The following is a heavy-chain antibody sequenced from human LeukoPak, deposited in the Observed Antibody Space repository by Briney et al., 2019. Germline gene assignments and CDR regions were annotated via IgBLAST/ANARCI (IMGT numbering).Heavy chain of an antibody. Sequence: GGSLRLSCAASGFTFSSYSMNWVRQAPGKGLEWVSSISSSSYIYYADSVKGRFTISRDNAKNSLYLQMNSLRAEDTAVYYCARDSGNSWYNWFDPWGQGTLVTVSS. CDR1: GFTFSSYS. CDR2: ISSSSYI. J-gene: IGHJ5*02. D-gene: IGHD3-9*01. CDR3: ARDSGNSWYNWFDP. V-gene: IGHV3-21*01.